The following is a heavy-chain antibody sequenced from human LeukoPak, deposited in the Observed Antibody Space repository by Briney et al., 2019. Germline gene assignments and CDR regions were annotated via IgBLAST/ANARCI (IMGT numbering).Heavy chain of an antibody. J-gene: IGHJ6*02. D-gene: IGHD3-10*01. V-gene: IGHV3-43*01. CDR2: ISWDGGST. CDR1: GLTFDDYT. CDR3: AKDTAAMVRGVSMGMDV. Sequence: GGSLRLSCAASGLTFDDYTMHWVRQAPGKGLEWVSLISWDGGSTYYADSVKGRFTISRDNSKNSLYLQMNSLRTEDTALYYCAKDTAAMVRGVSMGMDVWGQGTTVTVSS.